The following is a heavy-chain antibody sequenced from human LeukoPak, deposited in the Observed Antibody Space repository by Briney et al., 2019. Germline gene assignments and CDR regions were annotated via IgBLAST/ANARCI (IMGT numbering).Heavy chain of an antibody. CDR1: GGSISSYY. Sequence: TSETLSLTCTVSGGSISSYYWSWIRQPPGKGLEWIGYIYYSGSTNYNPSLKSRVTISVDTSKNQFSLKLTSVTAADTAVYYCARAGSWFDPWGQGTLVTVSS. CDR2: IYYSGST. J-gene: IGHJ5*02. V-gene: IGHV4-59*01. CDR3: ARAGSWFDP.